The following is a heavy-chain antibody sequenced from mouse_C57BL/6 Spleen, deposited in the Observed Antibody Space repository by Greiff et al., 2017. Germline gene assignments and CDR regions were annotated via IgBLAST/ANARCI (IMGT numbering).Heavy chain of an antibody. CDR2: INPNNGGT. D-gene: IGHD1-1*01. J-gene: IGHJ1*03. Sequence: EVQLQQSGPELVKPGASVKISCKASGYTFTDYNMDWVKQSHGKSLEWIGDINPNNGGTNYNQKFKGKATLTVDKSSSTASMTLLCLTSADTAVYYCARYYDISYLYFCGWGTGTTVTVSS. CDR1: GYTFTDYN. CDR3: ARYYDISYLYFCG. V-gene: IGHV1-18*01.